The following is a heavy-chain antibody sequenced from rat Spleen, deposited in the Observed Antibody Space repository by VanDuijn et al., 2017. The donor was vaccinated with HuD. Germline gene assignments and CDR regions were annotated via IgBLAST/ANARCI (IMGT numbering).Heavy chain of an antibody. Sequence: QVQLKESGPGLVQSSQTLSLTCTVSGFSITSYHINWVRQPPGKGLEWMGVMWRSGSTEYNSGLKSRLSISRDTSKSQVFLQMNRLQTEDTGTYYWARESRKGYYWYFDFWGPGAMVTVSS. CDR2: MWRSGST. V-gene: IGHV2-43*01. CDR1: GFSITSYH. CDR3: ARESRKGYYWYFDF. J-gene: IGHJ1*01.